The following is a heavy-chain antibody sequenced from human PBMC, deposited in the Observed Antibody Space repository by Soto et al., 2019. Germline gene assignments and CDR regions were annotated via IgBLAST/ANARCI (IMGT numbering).Heavy chain of an antibody. D-gene: IGHD6-13*01. J-gene: IGHJ4*02. V-gene: IGHV3-7*01. CDR2: IKQDGREK. Sequence: EIHLVESGGDLVQPGGSLRLSCAASGFTFSRFWMRWVRQAPGKGLEWVASIKQDGREKYYLDSVMGRFTISRDNGKNTLYLPMTSLRVEDTALYYCERGSVTAASTDWGQGTLVAVSS. CDR3: ERGSVTAASTD. CDR1: GFTFSRFW.